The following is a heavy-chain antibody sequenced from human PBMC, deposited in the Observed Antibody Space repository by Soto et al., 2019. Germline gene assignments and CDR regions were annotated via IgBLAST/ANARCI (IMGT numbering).Heavy chain of an antibody. Sequence: ASVKVSCKASGYTLSSNYMVWVRQAPGQGLEWMGIINTSGGSTDYAQKFQGRLTMTRDTSTNKVYMELSSLRSEDTAVYYCASLEITGYWG. D-gene: IGHD3-16*01. CDR2: INTSGGST. V-gene: IGHV1-46*01. J-gene: IGHJ4*01. CDR1: GYTLSSNY. CDR3: ASLEITGY.